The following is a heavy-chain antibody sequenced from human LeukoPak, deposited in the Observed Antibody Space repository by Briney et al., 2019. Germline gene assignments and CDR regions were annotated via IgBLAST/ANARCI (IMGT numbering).Heavy chain of an antibody. Sequence: PGGSLRLSCAASEFTVSSNYMSWVRQAPGKGLEWVSVIYSGGSTYYADSVKGRFTISRDNSKNTLYLQMNSLRAEDTAVYYCARTAAGMEADYWGQGTLVTVSS. D-gene: IGHD6-13*01. CDR2: IYSGGST. V-gene: IGHV3-66*01. CDR1: EFTVSSNY. J-gene: IGHJ4*02. CDR3: ARTAAGMEADY.